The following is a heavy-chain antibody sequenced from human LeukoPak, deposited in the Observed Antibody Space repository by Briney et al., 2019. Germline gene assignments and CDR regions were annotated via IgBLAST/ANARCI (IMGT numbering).Heavy chain of an antibody. Sequence: GGSLRLSCAASGFTVSSNYMSWVRQAPGKGLEWVSVIYAGGSAYYADSVKGRFTISRDNSKNTLYPQMNSLRAEDTAVYYCARDRSSGPPNYYYYGMDVWGQGTTVTVSS. CDR1: GFTVSSNY. CDR3: ARDRSSGPPNYYYYGMDV. CDR2: IYAGGSA. J-gene: IGHJ6*02. D-gene: IGHD6-19*01. V-gene: IGHV3-53*01.